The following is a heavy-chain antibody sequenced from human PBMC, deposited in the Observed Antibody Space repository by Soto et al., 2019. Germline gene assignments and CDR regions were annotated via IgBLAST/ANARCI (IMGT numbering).Heavy chain of an antibody. V-gene: IGHV4-59*01. CDR2: IYYTGST. Sequence: SETLSLTCTVSGGSISSYYWSWIRQPPGKGLEWIGYIYYTGSTNYNPSLKSRVTISVDTSKNQFSLKLTSVTAADTAVYYCARDNGYSYGYNLDHWGQGTLVTVS. J-gene: IGHJ4*02. D-gene: IGHD5-18*01. CDR3: ARDNGYSYGYNLDH. CDR1: GGSISSYY.